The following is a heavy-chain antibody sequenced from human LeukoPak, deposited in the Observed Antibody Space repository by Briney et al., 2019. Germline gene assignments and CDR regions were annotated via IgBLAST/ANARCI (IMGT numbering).Heavy chain of an antibody. D-gene: IGHD5-24*01. CDR2: IYYSGST. CDR3: ARAGGGYNYNWFDP. Sequence: SETLSLTCTVSGGSISSGDYYWSWIRQPPGKGLEWIGYIYYSGSTYYNPSLKSRVTISVDTSKNQFSLKLSSVTAADTAVYYCARAGGGYNYNWFDPWGQGTLVTVSS. J-gene: IGHJ5*02. CDR1: GGSISSGDYY. V-gene: IGHV4-30-4*01.